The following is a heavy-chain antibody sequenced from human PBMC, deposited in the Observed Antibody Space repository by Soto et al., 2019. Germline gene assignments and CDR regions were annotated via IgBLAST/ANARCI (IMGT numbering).Heavy chain of an antibody. D-gene: IGHD2-2*02. CDR3: AIIHTSGFDY. CDR1: GLTVSGSY. V-gene: IGHV3-53*01. Sequence: PGGSLRLACAASGLTVSGSYMTWVRQAPGMGLQWVSVIYSDGSTYYADSVKGRLTISRDNSKNTLYLQMNSLRAEDTAVYYCAIIHTSGFDYWGQGTLVTVSS. CDR2: IYSDGST. J-gene: IGHJ4*02.